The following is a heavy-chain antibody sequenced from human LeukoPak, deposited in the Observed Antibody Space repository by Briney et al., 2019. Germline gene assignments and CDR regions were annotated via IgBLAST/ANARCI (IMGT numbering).Heavy chain of an antibody. V-gene: IGHV3-30-3*01. CDR2: IFYDGSNK. J-gene: IGHJ4*02. D-gene: IGHD3-10*01. Sequence: PGGSLRLSCAASGFTFSSYWMSWVRQAPGKGLEWVALIFYDGSNKYYADSVKGRFSISRDNSKNTLYLQMNSLRADDMAVYYCTRDFGDSKEPGPSGYFDYWGQGTLVTVSS. CDR1: GFTFSSYW. CDR3: TRDFGDSKEPGPSGYFDY.